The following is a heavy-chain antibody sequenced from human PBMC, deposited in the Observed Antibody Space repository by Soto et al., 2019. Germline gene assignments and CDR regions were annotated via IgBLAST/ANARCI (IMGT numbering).Heavy chain of an antibody. CDR1: GFTFSSHN. J-gene: IGHJ3*02. V-gene: IGHV3-21*04. D-gene: IGHD1-26*01. CDR2: ISSSGSYI. CDR3: EKIGRHDAFDI. Sequence: GWSLRLSCAASGFTFSSHNMNWVRQAPGKGLEWVSSISSSGSYIYYADSVKGRFTVSRDNSKNTLYLQMNSLRAEDTAVYYCEKIGRHDAFDIWGQGTMVTVSS.